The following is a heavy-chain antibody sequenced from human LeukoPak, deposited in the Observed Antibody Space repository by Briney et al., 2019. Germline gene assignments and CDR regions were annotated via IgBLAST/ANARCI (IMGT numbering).Heavy chain of an antibody. Sequence: SETLSLTCNVSGASISSYYWSWIRQPAGKGLEWIGRIYTTGSTNYSPSLKSRVTISVDTSKNQFSLKLRSVTAADTAVYYCARISSSNWYNERGAFDVWGQGTMVTVSS. V-gene: IGHV4-4*07. J-gene: IGHJ3*01. CDR2: IYTTGST. D-gene: IGHD6-13*01. CDR1: GASISSYY. CDR3: ARISSSNWYNERGAFDV.